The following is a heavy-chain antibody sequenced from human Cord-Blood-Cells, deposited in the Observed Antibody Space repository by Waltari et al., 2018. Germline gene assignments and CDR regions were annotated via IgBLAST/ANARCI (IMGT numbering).Heavy chain of an antibody. D-gene: IGHD2-15*01. CDR1: GYTFTGYY. CDR3: ARPLGYCSGGSCYYDAFDI. CDR2: INPNSGGT. J-gene: IGHJ3*02. Sequence: QVQLVQSGAAVKKPGASVKVSCKASGYTFTGYYMHWVRQAPGPGLEWMGWINPNSGGTNYAQKFQGWVTMTRDTSISTAYMELSRLRSDDTAVYYCARPLGYCSGGSCYYDAFDIWGQGTMVTVSS. V-gene: IGHV1-2*04.